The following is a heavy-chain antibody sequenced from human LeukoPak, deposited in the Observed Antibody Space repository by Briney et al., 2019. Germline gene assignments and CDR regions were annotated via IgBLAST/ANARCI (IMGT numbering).Heavy chain of an antibody. J-gene: IGHJ4*02. Sequence: SETLSLTCAVYGGSFSGYYWSWIRQPPGKGLEWIGEINHSGSTNYNLSLKSRVTISVDTSKNQFSLKLSSVTAADTAVYYCASPYSSSFDYWGQGTLVTVSS. CDR1: GGSFSGYY. CDR3: ASPYSSSFDY. CDR2: INHSGST. V-gene: IGHV4-34*01. D-gene: IGHD6-13*01.